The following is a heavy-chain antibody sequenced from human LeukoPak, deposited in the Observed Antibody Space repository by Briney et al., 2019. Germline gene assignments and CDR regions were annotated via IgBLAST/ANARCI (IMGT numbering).Heavy chain of an antibody. D-gene: IGHD1-26*01. CDR2: ISWNSGSI. J-gene: IGHJ4*02. Sequence: GGSLRLSCAASGFTFDDYAMHWVRQAPGKGLEWVSGISWNSGSIGYADSVKGRFTISRDNAKNSLCLQMNSLRAEDTALYYCAKDAVGSSVQLGFDYWGQGTLVTVSS. CDR1: GFTFDDYA. CDR3: AKDAVGSSVQLGFDY. V-gene: IGHV3-9*01.